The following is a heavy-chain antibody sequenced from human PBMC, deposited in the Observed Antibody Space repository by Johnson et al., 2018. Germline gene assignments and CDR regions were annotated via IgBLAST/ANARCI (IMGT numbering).Heavy chain of an antibody. CDR2: INPSGGST. Sequence: LVQSGAEVKKPGXSVKVSCXASGYTFTSYYMHWVRQAPGQGLEWMGIINPSGGSTSYAQKFQGRVTMTRDTSTSTVYMELSSLRSEDTAVYYCARGLGEGSSGWDDAFNIWGQGTMVTVSS. D-gene: IGHD6-19*01. J-gene: IGHJ3*02. CDR1: GYTFTSYY. V-gene: IGHV1-46*01. CDR3: ARGLGEGSSGWDDAFNI.